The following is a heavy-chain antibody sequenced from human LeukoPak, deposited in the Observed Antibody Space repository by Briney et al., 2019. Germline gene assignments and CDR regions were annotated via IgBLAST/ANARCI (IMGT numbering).Heavy chain of an antibody. Sequence: ASVKVSCKASGYTFTSYGISWVRQAPGQGLEWMGWISAYNGNTNYAQKLQGRVTMTTDTSTSTAYVELRSLRSDDTAVYYCARTELTGYQTFDYWGQGTLVTVSS. CDR2: ISAYNGNT. V-gene: IGHV1-18*04. CDR3: ARTELTGYQTFDY. J-gene: IGHJ4*02. CDR1: GYTFTSYG. D-gene: IGHD3-9*01.